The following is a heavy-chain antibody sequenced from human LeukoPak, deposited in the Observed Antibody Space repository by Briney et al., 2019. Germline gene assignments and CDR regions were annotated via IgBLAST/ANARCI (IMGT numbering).Heavy chain of an antibody. V-gene: IGHV3-48*03. Sequence: GGSLRLSCAASGFTFSSYEMNWVRQAPGKGLEWVSYISSSGSTIYYADSVKGRFTISRDNAKNSLFLQMNSLRAEDTAVYYCAREDRGSYDYWGQGTLVTVSS. CDR1: GFTFSSYE. D-gene: IGHD1-26*01. CDR2: ISSSGSTI. CDR3: AREDRGSYDY. J-gene: IGHJ4*02.